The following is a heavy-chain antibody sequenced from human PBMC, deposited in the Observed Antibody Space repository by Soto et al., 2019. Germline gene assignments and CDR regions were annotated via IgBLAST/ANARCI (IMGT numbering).Heavy chain of an antibody. Sequence: ASVTVSCQASGYTFTSYAMHWVRQAPGQRLEWMGWINAYNGNTKYSQKLQGRVTMTTDTSTSTAYMELRSLRSDDTAVYYCARVDITMVRGVITTTYYYYGMDVWGQGTTVTVSS. J-gene: IGHJ6*02. D-gene: IGHD3-10*01. CDR1: GYTFTSYA. V-gene: IGHV1-3*01. CDR3: ARVDITMVRGVITTTYYYYGMDV. CDR2: INAYNGNT.